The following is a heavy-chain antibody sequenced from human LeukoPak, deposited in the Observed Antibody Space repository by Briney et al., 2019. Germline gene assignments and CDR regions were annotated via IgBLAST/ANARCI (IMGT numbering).Heavy chain of an antibody. CDR1: GGSISSHY. V-gene: IGHV4-59*11. Sequence: PSETLSLTCTVSGGSISSHYWSWIRQPPGKGLEWIGYIYYSGSTNYNPSLKSRVTISVDTSKNQFSLKLSSVTAADKAVYYCARDRSGRYDPWGQGTLVTVSS. CDR3: ARDRSGRYDP. J-gene: IGHJ5*02. CDR2: IYYSGST. D-gene: IGHD6-25*01.